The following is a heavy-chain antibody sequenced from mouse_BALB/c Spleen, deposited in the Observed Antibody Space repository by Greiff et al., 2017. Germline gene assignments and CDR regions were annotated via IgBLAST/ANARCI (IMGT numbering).Heavy chain of an antibody. CDR2: ISSGSSTI. CDR3: ARLVNWDGTMDY. Sequence: DVHLVESGGGLVQPGGSRKLSCAASGFTFSSFGMHWVRQAPEKGLEWVAYISSGSSTIYYADTVKGRFTISRDNPKNTLFLQMTSLRSEDTAMYYCARLVNWDGTMDYWGQRTSVTVSS. V-gene: IGHV5-17*02. D-gene: IGHD4-1*01. J-gene: IGHJ4*01. CDR1: GFTFSSFG.